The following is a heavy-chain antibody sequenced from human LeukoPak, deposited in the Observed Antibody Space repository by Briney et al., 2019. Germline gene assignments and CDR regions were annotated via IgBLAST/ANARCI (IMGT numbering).Heavy chain of an antibody. V-gene: IGHV4-39*07. CDR3: TRSGQNYYYYMDV. CDR2: IYYSGST. Sequence: PSETLSLTCTVSGGSISSSSYYWGWIRQPPGKGLEWIGSIYYSGSTYYNPSLKSRVTISVDTSKNQFSLKLSSVTAADTAVYYCTRSGQNYYYYMDVWGKGTTVTVSS. D-gene: IGHD3-3*01. CDR1: GGSISSSSYY. J-gene: IGHJ6*03.